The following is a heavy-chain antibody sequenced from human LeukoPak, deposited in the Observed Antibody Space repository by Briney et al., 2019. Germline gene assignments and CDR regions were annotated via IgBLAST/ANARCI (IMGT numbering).Heavy chain of an antibody. V-gene: IGHV4-61*01. CDR3: ARTRGWFGELS. D-gene: IGHD3-10*01. J-gene: IGHJ4*02. Sequence: PSETLSLTCTVSGDSVSSGSYYWSWIRQPPGKGLEWIGYIYYSGSTNYNPSLKSRVTISLDTSKNQFSLKLSSVTAADTAVYYCARTRGWFGELSWGQGTLVTVSS. CDR2: IYYSGST. CDR1: GDSVSSGSYY.